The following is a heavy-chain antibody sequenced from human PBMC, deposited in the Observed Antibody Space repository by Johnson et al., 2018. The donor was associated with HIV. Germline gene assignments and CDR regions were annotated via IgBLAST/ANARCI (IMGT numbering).Heavy chain of an antibody. CDR1: GFTVSRNY. J-gene: IGHJ3*02. CDR3: ARDFGLFLGKDDAFDI. D-gene: IGHD7-27*01. Sequence: VQLVESGGGLIQSGGSLRLSCAASGFTVSRNYMSWVRQAPGKGLEWVSVIYSDDMTYYADSVKGRFTISRVNSKNTLYLQMNSLRAEDTAVYYCARDFGLFLGKDDAFDIWGQGTMVTVSS. CDR2: IYSDDMT. V-gene: IGHV3-53*01.